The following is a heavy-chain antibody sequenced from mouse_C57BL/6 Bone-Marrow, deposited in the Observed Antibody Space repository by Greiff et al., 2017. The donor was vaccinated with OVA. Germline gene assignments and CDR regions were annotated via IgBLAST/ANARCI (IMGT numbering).Heavy chain of an antibody. Sequence: VQLQQSGPELVKPGASVKISCKASGYTFTDYYVNWVKQSHGKSLEWIGDINPNNGGTSYNQKFKGKATLTVDKSSSTAYMELRSLTSEDSAVYYCARWLLRWFAYWGQGTLVTVSA. CDR1: GYTFTDYY. D-gene: IGHD2-3*01. CDR3: ARWLLRWFAY. V-gene: IGHV1-26*01. J-gene: IGHJ3*01. CDR2: INPNNGGT.